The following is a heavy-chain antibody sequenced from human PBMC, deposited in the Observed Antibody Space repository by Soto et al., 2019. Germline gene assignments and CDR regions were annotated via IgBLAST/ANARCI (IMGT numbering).Heavy chain of an antibody. D-gene: IGHD6-13*01. V-gene: IGHV3-30*18. J-gene: IGHJ4*02. CDR3: AKGAAIAAAGTPGLGY. Sequence: QVQLVESGGGVVQPGRSLRLSCAASGFTFSSYGMHWVRQAPGKGLEWVAVISYDGSNKYYADSVKGRFTISRDNSKNRRYLKMNSRRAEATVGYYWAKGAAIAAAGTPGLGYWGQGTLVTVSS. CDR2: ISYDGSNK. CDR1: GFTFSSYG.